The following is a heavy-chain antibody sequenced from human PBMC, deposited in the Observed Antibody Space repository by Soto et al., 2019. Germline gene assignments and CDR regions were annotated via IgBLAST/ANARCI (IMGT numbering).Heavy chain of an antibody. Sequence: SETLSLTCTVSGGSISSSGYYWGWIRQPPGKGLEWIGSIYYSGSTYYNPSLKSRVTISVDTSKNQFSLKLSSVTAADTAVYYCARRTAADHYYYYYMDVWGKGTTVTVSS. D-gene: IGHD6-13*01. J-gene: IGHJ6*03. V-gene: IGHV4-39*01. CDR1: GGSISSSGYY. CDR3: ARRTAADHYYYYYMDV. CDR2: IYYSGST.